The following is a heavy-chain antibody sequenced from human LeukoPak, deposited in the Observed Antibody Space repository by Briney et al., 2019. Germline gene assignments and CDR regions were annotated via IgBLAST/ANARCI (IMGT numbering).Heavy chain of an antibody. CDR1: GFTFSSYG. J-gene: IGHJ4*02. D-gene: IGHD5-18*01. V-gene: IGHV3-33*08. Sequence: GGSLRLSCAASGFTFSSYGMHWVRQAPGKGLEWVALIWYDGSNKYYADSVKDRFTISRDNSKNTLYLQMNGLRAEDTAVYYCARDRGYSFAHPLDYWGQGTLVTVSS. CDR2: IWYDGSNK. CDR3: ARDRGYSFAHPLDY.